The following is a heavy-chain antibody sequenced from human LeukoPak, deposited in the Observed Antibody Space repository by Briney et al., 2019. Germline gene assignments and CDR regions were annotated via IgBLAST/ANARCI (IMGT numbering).Heavy chain of an antibody. V-gene: IGHV1-8*01. CDR2: RNGNSGNT. CDR3: ARPRFIALYCGMKV. D-gene: IGHD3-10*01. J-gene: IGHJ6*01. Sequence: ASVTVSCTSSGYTFTSYDINWVRQATGQPPEWMVWRNGNSGNTGNAHKFQGRVTMTRNTSISTAYMELSSLISEDTAVYYCARPRFIALYCGMKVWGQGAT. CDR1: GYTFTSYD.